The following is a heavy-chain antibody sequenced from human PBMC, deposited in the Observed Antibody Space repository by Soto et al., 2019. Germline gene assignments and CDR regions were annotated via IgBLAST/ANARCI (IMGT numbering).Heavy chain of an antibody. V-gene: IGHV1-69*01. Sequence: QVQLVQSGAEVKKPGSSVQVSCKASGGTFSSYAISWVRQAPGQGLAWMGGIIPIFGTANYAQKFQGRVTITADEYTSTAYMELSSLRSEDTAVYYCARGVIVVVPAAIRYFDYWGQGTLVTVSS. CDR1: GGTFSSYA. J-gene: IGHJ4*02. CDR2: IIPIFGTA. CDR3: ARGVIVVVPAAIRYFDY. D-gene: IGHD2-2*02.